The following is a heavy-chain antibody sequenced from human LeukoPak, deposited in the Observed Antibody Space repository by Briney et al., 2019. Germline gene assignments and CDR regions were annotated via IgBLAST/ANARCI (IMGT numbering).Heavy chain of an antibody. D-gene: IGHD3-10*01. CDR2: IYYSGST. CDR3: ARVGPLITMVRGVRIQYNWFDP. CDR1: GFSLSTSGMR. Sequence: SGPALVKPTQTLTLTCTFSGFSLSTSGMRVSWIRQPPGKALEWIGYIYYSGSTYYNPSLKSRVTISVDTSKNQFSLKLSSVTAADTAVYYCARVGPLITMVRGVRIQYNWFDPWGQGTLVTVSS. V-gene: IGHV4-31*03. J-gene: IGHJ5*02.